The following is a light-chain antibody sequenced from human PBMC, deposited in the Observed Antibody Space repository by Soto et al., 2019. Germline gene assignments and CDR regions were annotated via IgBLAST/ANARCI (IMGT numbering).Light chain of an antibody. CDR3: QQRSDWPLT. CDR2: DAT. CDR1: QSVSSY. J-gene: IGKJ4*01. Sequence: ENPVTLSPATLSLFTGDRATLSCRARQSVSSYLAWYQQKPGQAPRLLIYDATNRATGIPARFSGSGSATDFTLTISSLEPEDFAVYYCQQRSDWPLTFGGGTKVDIK. V-gene: IGKV3-11*01.